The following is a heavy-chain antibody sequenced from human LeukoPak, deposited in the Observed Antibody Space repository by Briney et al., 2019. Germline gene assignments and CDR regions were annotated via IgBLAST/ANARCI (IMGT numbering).Heavy chain of an antibody. V-gene: IGHV3-30*04. CDR1: GFTFSSYA. Sequence: PGGSLRLSCAASGFTFSSYAMHWVRQAPGKGLEWVAVISYDGSNKYYADSVKGRFTISRDNSKNTLYLQMNSLRAEDTAVYYCARDHSDYVWGSYRGGNYFDYWGQGTLVTVSS. CDR3: ARDHSDYVWGSYRGGNYFDY. CDR2: ISYDGSNK. J-gene: IGHJ4*02. D-gene: IGHD3-16*02.